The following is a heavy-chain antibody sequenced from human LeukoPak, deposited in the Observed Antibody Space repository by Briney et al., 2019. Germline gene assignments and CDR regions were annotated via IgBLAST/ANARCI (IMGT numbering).Heavy chain of an antibody. Sequence: ASVKVSCKASGGTFSSYGISWVRQAPGQGLEWMGGIIPIFGTANYAQKFQGRVTITADESTTTAYMELSSLSSEDTALYYCARGPNYYDSSGPTMRWDDNWGQGTLVTVSS. CDR2: IIPIFGTA. V-gene: IGHV1-69*13. D-gene: IGHD3-22*01. J-gene: IGHJ4*02. CDR3: ARGPNYYDSSGPTMRWDDN. CDR1: GGTFSSYG.